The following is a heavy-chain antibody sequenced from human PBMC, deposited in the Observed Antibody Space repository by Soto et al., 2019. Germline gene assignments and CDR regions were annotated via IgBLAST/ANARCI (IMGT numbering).Heavy chain of an antibody. CDR2: INPNSGGT. CDR1: GYTFTGYY. V-gene: IGHV1-2*02. J-gene: IGHJ5*02. CDR3: ARAMVRGTGWFDP. D-gene: IGHD3-10*01. Sequence: GASVKVSCKASGYTFTGYYMHWVRQAPGQGLEWMGWINPNSGGTNYAQKFQGRVTMTRGTSISTAYMELSRLRSDDTAVYYCARAMVRGTGWFDPWGQGTLVTVSS.